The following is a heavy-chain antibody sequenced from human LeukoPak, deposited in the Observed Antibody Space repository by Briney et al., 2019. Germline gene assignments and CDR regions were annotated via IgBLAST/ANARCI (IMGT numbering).Heavy chain of an antibody. Sequence: SQTLSLTCAISGDSASSNTAAWNWLRQSPSRGLEWLGRTYYRSKWYSDYAVSVKSRITITPDTSKNQFSLQLNSVTPEDTAVYYCAKGWGFNIWGQGTMVTVSS. CDR1: GDSASSNTAA. CDR3: AKGWGFNI. CDR2: TYYRSKWYS. V-gene: IGHV6-1*01. D-gene: IGHD3-16*01. J-gene: IGHJ3*02.